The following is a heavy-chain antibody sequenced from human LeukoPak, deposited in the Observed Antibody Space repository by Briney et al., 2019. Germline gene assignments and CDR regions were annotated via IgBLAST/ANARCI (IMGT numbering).Heavy chain of an antibody. CDR1: GYTFTNNA. CDR2: INTNTGNP. V-gene: IGHV7-4-1*02. Sequence: GASVKVSCKTSGYTFTNNAINWVRQAPGQGLKWMGWINTNTGNPTYAQGFFTGRYVFSLDTSASTAYLQINGLKADDTAVYYCGRDPRLGIRGYTYGYIDHWGQGTLLTVAS. J-gene: IGHJ4*02. D-gene: IGHD5-18*01. CDR3: GRDPRLGIRGYTYGYIDH.